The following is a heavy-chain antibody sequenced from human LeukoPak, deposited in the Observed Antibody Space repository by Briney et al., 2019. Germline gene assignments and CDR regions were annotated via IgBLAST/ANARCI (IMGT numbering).Heavy chain of an antibody. CDR2: IDPSDSYT. V-gene: IGHV5-10-1*01. J-gene: IGHJ4*02. Sequence: GESLKISCKGSGYSFTSYWINWVRQMPGKGLEWMGTIDPSDSYTNYSPSFQGHVTISADNSISTAYLQWSSLKASDTAMYYRARLPQLGSDYWGQGTLVTVSS. CDR3: ARLPQLGSDY. D-gene: IGHD1-26*01. CDR1: GYSFTSYW.